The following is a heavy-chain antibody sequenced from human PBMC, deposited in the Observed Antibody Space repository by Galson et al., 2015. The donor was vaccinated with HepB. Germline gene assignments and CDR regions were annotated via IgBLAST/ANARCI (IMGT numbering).Heavy chain of an antibody. CDR1: GFTFDDYA. J-gene: IGHJ6*03. Sequence: SLRLSCAASGFTFDDYAMHWVRQAPGKGLEWVSGISWNSGSIGYADSVKGRFTISRDNAKNSLYLQMNSLRAEDTALYYCAKDDADQLLYCVDVWGKGTTVTVSS. D-gene: IGHD2-2*01. CDR2: ISWNSGSI. V-gene: IGHV3-9*01. CDR3: AKDDADQLLYCVDV.